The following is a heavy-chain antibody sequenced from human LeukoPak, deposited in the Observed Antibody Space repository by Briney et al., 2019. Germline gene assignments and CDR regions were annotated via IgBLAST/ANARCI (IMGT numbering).Heavy chain of an antibody. V-gene: IGHV3-30*18. J-gene: IGHJ3*02. CDR2: ISYDGSNK. CDR1: GFTFSSYG. Sequence: LGGSLRLSCAASGFTFSSYGMNWVRQAPGKGLEWVAVISYDGSNKYYADSVKGRFTISRDNSKNTLYLQMNSLRAEDTAVYYCAKLPITMIVVVNDAFDIWGQGTMVTVSS. CDR3: AKLPITMIVVVNDAFDI. D-gene: IGHD3-22*01.